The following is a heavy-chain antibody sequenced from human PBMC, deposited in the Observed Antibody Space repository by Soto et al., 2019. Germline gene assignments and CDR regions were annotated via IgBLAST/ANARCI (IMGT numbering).Heavy chain of an antibody. D-gene: IGHD4-17*01. J-gene: IGHJ5*02. CDR1: GCSISSGGYY. CDR3: VRDGSKTLRDCFDP. CDR2: VYATGTS. V-gene: IGHV4-31*03. Sequence: PSGTLSLTCPVSGCSISSGGYYWSWIRQHAGKGLEWMGRVYATGTSDYNPSLRSRIAMSVDISKKTFSLRLRSVTAADTGVYYCVRDGSKTLRDCFDPWGQGILVTVSS.